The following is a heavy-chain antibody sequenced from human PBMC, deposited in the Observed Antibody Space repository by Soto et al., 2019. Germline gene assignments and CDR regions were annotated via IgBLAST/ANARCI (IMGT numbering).Heavy chain of an antibody. CDR2: IKEDGSEK. CDR3: ARDGGGYSSGWYIDY. D-gene: IGHD6-19*01. Sequence: GGSLRLSCAASGLAFSNYAMTWVRQAPGKGLEWVANIKEDGSEKNYVDSVNGRFTISRDNAKNSLYLQMNSLRAEDTAVYYCARDGGGYSSGWYIDYWGQGTLVTVSS. J-gene: IGHJ4*02. CDR1: GLAFSNYA. V-gene: IGHV3-7*01.